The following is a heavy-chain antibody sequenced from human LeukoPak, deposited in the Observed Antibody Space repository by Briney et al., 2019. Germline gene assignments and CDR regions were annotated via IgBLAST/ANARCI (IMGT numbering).Heavy chain of an antibody. D-gene: IGHD2-2*02. CDR1: GFTFSSYG. CDR3: AKDPLDCSTTNCYTSYLGNWFGP. CDR2: ISYDGSNN. J-gene: IGHJ5*02. Sequence: GGSLRLSCAASGFTFSSYGMHWVRQAPGKGLEGVAVISYDGSNNFYADSVKGRFTISSDNSKNMMYLQMNSLRPEDTSVYYCAKDPLDCSTTNCYTSYLGNWFGPWGQGTLVTVSS. V-gene: IGHV3-30*18.